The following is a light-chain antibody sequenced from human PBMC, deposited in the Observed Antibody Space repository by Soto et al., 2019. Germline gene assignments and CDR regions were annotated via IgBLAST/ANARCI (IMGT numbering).Light chain of an antibody. V-gene: IGLV1-40*01. Sequence: QSVLTQPPSVSGAPGQRVTISCTGSSSNIGAGYDVHWYQQLPGTAPKLLIYGNSNRPSGVPDRFSGSKSGTSASLAITGLHAEDADDYYCQSYDSSMSVVFGGGTKLTVL. CDR2: GNS. CDR3: QSYDSSMSVV. CDR1: SSNIGAGYD. J-gene: IGLJ2*01.